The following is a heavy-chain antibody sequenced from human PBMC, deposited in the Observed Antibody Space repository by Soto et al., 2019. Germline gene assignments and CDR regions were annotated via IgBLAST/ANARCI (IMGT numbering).Heavy chain of an antibody. V-gene: IGHV4-59*01. J-gene: IGHJ6*02. CDR2: IYYSGST. CDR1: GGSRSRYF. Sequence: SERLCLTCTVSGGSRSRYFWTWLRQPPGRGLEWIGYIYYSGSTSYNPSLKSRVTMSVDTSKNHFSLKLSSVTAADTAVYYCARGVLVSKTPYYYAMDVPCPGLTVTLSS. D-gene: IGHD3-3*01. CDR3: ARGVLVSKTPYYYAMDV.